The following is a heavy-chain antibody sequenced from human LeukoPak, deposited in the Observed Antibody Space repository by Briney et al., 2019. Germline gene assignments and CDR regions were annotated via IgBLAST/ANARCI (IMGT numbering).Heavy chain of an antibody. V-gene: IGHV4-39*01. CDR1: GVSISSSNSY. CDR2: IYYSGNT. CDR3: ARQTGSGLFILP. D-gene: IGHD3/OR15-3a*01. J-gene: IGHJ4*02. Sequence: PSETLSHTCTVSGVSISSSNSYGGWIRQPPGKGLEWIGSIYYSGNTYYNASLKSQVSISIDTSKNQFSLRLTSVTAADTAVYYCARQTGSGLFILPGGQGTLVNVSS.